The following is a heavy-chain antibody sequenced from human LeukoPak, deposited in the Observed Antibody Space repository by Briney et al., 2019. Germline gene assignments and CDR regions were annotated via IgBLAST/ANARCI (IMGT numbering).Heavy chain of an antibody. J-gene: IGHJ3*01. CDR2: ISYDGSNK. CDR1: GFTSRSYG. Sequence: GGSLRLSCAASGFTSRSYGMPGVGRAPGKGLEWVAVISYDGSNKYYADSVKGRFTISRDNSKNTLYLQMNSLRAEDTAVYYCAKVAGWILGGQGTMVTVSS. D-gene: IGHD5-12*01. V-gene: IGHV3-30*18. CDR3: AKVAGWIL.